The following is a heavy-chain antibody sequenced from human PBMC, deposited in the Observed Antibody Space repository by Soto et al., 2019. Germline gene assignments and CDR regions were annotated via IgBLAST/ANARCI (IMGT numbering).Heavy chain of an antibody. Sequence: QVQLQQWGAGLLKPSETLSLTCAVYGGSFSGYYWSWIRQPPGKGLEWIGEINHSGSTNYNPSLKCRGTISVDTSKNQFSLKLSSVTAADTAVYYCARERILWFGELYPSYFDYWGQGTLVTVSS. D-gene: IGHD3-10*01. CDR3: ARERILWFGELYPSYFDY. J-gene: IGHJ4*02. V-gene: IGHV4-34*01. CDR1: GGSFSGYY. CDR2: INHSGST.